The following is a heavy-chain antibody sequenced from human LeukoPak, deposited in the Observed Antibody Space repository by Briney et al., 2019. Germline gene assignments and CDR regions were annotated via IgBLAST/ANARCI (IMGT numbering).Heavy chain of an antibody. Sequence: SETLSLTCTVSGGSISRAGRYCSWIRQYPGKGLESIGSVSSSGTTTYNPSLKNRVTISLDTSQIHFSLNLRSTTAADTAVYYCAREMVRDAFDIWGQGTMVTVSS. CDR2: VSSSGTT. V-gene: IGHV4-31*03. CDR1: GGSISRAGRY. J-gene: IGHJ3*02. D-gene: IGHD2-8*01. CDR3: AREMVRDAFDI.